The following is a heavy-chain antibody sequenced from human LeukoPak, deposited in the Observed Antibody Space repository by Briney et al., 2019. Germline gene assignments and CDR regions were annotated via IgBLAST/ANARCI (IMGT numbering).Heavy chain of an antibody. CDR1: GYTFTIYD. CDR2: MNPNSGNT. Sequence: RASVKVSFKASGYTFTIYDINWVRQATGQGREWMGWMNPNSGNTGYTQKFQGRVTITRNTSISTAYMELSSLRSEDTAVYYCARGRRGVVVPGPWGQGTLVTVSS. J-gene: IGHJ5*02. D-gene: IGHD2-2*01. V-gene: IGHV1-8*01. CDR3: ARGRRGVVVPGP.